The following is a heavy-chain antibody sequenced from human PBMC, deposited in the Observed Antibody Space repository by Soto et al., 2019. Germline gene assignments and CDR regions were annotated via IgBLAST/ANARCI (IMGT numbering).Heavy chain of an antibody. V-gene: IGHV4-59*01. CDR3: AGEGYSSSWYAWGGFDI. Sequence: QVQLQESGPGLVKPSETLSLTCTVSGGSISSYYWSWIRQPPGKGLEWIGYIYYSGSTNYNPSLKSRVPISVDTSMNQFSLKLCSVTAADTAVYYCAGEGYSSSWYAWGGFDIWGQGTMVTVSS. CDR1: GGSISSYY. J-gene: IGHJ3*02. CDR2: IYYSGST. D-gene: IGHD6-13*01.